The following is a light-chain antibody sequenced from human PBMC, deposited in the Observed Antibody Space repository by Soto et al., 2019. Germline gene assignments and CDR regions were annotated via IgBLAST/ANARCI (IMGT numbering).Light chain of an antibody. Sequence: DIQMTQSPSTLSASVGDRVTITCRASQSISSWLAWYQQKPGKAPKLLIYKASSLESGVPSRFSGSGSGTEFTLTISILQPDEFATYYCQQYNSYSWTFGQGTKVEIK. CDR3: QQYNSYSWT. CDR1: QSISSW. J-gene: IGKJ1*01. V-gene: IGKV1-5*03. CDR2: KAS.